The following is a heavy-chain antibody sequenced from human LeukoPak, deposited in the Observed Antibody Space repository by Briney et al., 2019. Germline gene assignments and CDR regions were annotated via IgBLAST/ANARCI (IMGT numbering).Heavy chain of an antibody. D-gene: IGHD6-13*01. CDR1: GFTFSSYA. CDR2: ISGSGGTT. J-gene: IGHJ4*02. V-gene: IGHV3-23*01. CDR3: GKDRVIAATGRFSGLFDY. Sequence: GGSLSLSCAASGFTFSSYAMSWVRQAPGEGLEWVSAISGSGGTTYYADSVKGRFTISRDNSKNTLYLQMNSLRAEDTAVYYCGKDRVIAATGRFSGLFDYWGQGTLVTVSS.